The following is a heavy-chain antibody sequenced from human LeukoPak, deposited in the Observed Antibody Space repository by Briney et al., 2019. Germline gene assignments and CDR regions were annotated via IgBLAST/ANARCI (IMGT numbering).Heavy chain of an antibody. J-gene: IGHJ6*02. CDR1: GFTFSNAW. Sequence: PGGSLRLSCAASGFTFSNAWMSWVRQAPGKGLEWVGRIKSKTGGGTTDYAAPVKGRFTISRDDSKNTLYLQMNSLKTEDTAVYYCTTSYLVYYYYGMDVWGQGTTVTVSS. CDR3: TTSYLVYYYYGMDV. CDR2: IKSKTGGGTT. V-gene: IGHV3-15*01. D-gene: IGHD6-6*01.